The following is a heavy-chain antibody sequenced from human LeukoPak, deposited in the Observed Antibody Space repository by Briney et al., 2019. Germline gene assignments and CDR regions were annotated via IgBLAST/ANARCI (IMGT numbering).Heavy chain of an antibody. J-gene: IGHJ4*02. V-gene: IGHV3-53*01. CDR1: GFTVSSNY. CDR2: IYSGGST. CDR3: ARALPDYYYDSSGYYQYYFDY. Sequence: GGSLRLSCAASGFTVSSNYMSWVRQAPGKGLEWVSVIYSGGSTYYADSEKGRFTISRDNSKNTLYLQMNSLRAEDTAVYYCARALPDYYYDSSGYYQYYFDYWGQGTLVTVSS. D-gene: IGHD3-22*01.